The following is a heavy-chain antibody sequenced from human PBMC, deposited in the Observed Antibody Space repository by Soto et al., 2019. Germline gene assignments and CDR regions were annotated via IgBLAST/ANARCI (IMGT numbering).Heavy chain of an antibody. Sequence: EVQLLESGGGLVQPWGSLRLSCAASGFTFSSYAMSWVRQAPGKGLEWVSAISGSGGSTYYADSVKGRFTISRDNSEKSLYMQINSLSAEDTAVYYCASCGSPPPYYYYYMDVWGKGTTVTVSS. CDR3: ASCGSPPPYYYYYMDV. D-gene: IGHD2-21*01. V-gene: IGHV3-23*01. CDR2: ISGSGGST. J-gene: IGHJ6*03. CDR1: GFTFSSYA.